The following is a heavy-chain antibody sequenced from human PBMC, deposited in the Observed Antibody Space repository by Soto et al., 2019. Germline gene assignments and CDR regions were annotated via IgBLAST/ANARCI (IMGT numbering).Heavy chain of an antibody. D-gene: IGHD3-16*01. CDR3: AHRGGATVGLYYFDY. CDR1: GFSLSTTGVG. Sequence: SGPTLVNPTQTLTLTCSFSGFSLSTTGVGVSWIRQPPGKALEWLALIYWLDDERYSPSLKSRLTITKDTSKNQVVLTMTNMDPVDTATYYCAHRGGATVGLYYFDYWGQGALVTVSS. J-gene: IGHJ4*02. CDR2: IYWLDDE. V-gene: IGHV2-5*01.